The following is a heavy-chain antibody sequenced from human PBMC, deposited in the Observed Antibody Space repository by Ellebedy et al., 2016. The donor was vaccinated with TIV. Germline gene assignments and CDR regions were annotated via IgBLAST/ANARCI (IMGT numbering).Heavy chain of an antibody. D-gene: IGHD5-18*01. Sequence: PGGSLRLSCAASGFTFNSYAMNWVRQAPGKGLEWVSYISSSSTYISYADSVKGRFTISRDNAKNSLYLQMNSLRAEDTAVYYCARATDVSYGFDYGVDVWGQGTTVTVSS. CDR1: GFTFNSYA. J-gene: IGHJ6*02. CDR3: ARATDVSYGFDYGVDV. CDR2: ISSSSTYI. V-gene: IGHV3-21*01.